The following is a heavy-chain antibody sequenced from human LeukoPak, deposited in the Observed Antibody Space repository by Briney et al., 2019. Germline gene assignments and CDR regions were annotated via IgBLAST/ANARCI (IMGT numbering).Heavy chain of an antibody. Sequence: GASVKVSCKTFGYTFTDYYMHWVRQAPGQGLEWVGWINPNNGGTNYAQRFQGRVTMTRDTSISTAYMELSRLRSDDTAVYYCASPSIVGASYYYYYYMDVWGKGTTVTVSS. CDR1: GYTFTDYY. CDR3: ASPSIVGASYYYYYYMDV. CDR2: INPNNGGT. J-gene: IGHJ6*03. V-gene: IGHV1-2*02. D-gene: IGHD1-26*01.